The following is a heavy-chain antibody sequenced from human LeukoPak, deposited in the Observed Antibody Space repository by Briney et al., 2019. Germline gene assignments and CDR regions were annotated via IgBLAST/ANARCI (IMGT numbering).Heavy chain of an antibody. J-gene: IGHJ4*02. V-gene: IGHV3-7*05. Sequence: GGSLRLSCATSGFTFSSYWMSWVRQAPGKGLEWVANINQDGSEKYSVDSVKGRFTISRDNAKNSLYLQMNSLRAEDTAVYYCAREYYSDSSGSDYWGQGTLVTVSS. D-gene: IGHD3-22*01. CDR2: INQDGSEK. CDR3: AREYYSDSSGSDY. CDR1: GFTFSSYW.